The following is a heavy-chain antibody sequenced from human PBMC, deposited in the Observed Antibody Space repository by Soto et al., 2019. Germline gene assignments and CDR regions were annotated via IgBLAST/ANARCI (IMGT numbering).Heavy chain of an antibody. CDR3: TIWWKAARYQYYVLDV. D-gene: IGHD6-6*01. CDR2: IIPIFATV. J-gene: IGHJ6*02. V-gene: IGHV1-69*06. CDR1: GGTHNNYA. Sequence: QVQLLQSGSEVRKPGSSVKVSCKASGGTHNNYAFTWVRQARGQGLEWVGGIIPIFATVVYAQRFAGRVTISADKSTSTAYMELTNLSFDDTAVYYCTIWWKAARYQYYVLDVCGQGTAITVSS.